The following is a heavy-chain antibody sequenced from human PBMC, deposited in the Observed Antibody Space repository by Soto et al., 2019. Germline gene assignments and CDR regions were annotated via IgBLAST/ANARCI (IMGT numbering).Heavy chain of an antibody. CDR1: GSSMSGFY. V-gene: IGHV4-38-2*02. CDR2: IFHSGNS. CDR3: AREDDGMDV. J-gene: IGHJ6*01. Sequence: SETLCVTCALSGSSMSGFYWGWVRQPPGKGLEWIGSIFHSGNSYYNPSLKSRVILSVDTSKNQFSLNLTAAIAADTAVYYCAREDDGMDVWGQGTPVTVSS.